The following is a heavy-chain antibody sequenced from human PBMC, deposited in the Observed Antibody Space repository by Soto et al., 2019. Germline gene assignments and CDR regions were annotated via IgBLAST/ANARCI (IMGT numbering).Heavy chain of an antibody. Sequence: QVELQESGPGLVKPSQTLSLTCTVSGGSISSGGYYWSWVRQHPGKGLEWIGYIYDSGSTYYNPSLKSRVTISVDTSKSQFSRKLTSVTAADTAVYYCASQATGWYPDYWGQGTLVTVSS. V-gene: IGHV4-31*03. D-gene: IGHD6-19*01. CDR2: IYDSGST. CDR1: GGSISSGGYY. J-gene: IGHJ4*02. CDR3: ASQATGWYPDY.